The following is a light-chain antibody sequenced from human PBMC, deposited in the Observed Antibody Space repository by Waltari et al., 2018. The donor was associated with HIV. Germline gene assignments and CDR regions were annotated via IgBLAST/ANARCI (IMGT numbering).Light chain of an antibody. V-gene: IGLV3-21*02. Sequence: SYVLTQPPSVSVAPGQTARITCGGDNIGSSSVYWYQQKPGQAPLLVVFDDVDRPSGIPERFSGSNSGNTATLTIGRVEAGDEADYYCQLWDTTSDHPVFGGGTKLTVL. CDR3: QLWDTTSDHPV. CDR2: DDV. CDR1: NIGSSS. J-gene: IGLJ3*02.